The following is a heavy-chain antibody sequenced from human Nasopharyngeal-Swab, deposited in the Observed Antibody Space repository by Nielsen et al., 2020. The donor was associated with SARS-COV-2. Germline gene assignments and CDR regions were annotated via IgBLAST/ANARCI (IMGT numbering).Heavy chain of an antibody. V-gene: IGHV3-30*18. J-gene: IGHJ4*02. CDR1: GFTFSSFG. Sequence: GESLKISCAASGFTFSSFGMHWVRQAPGKGLEWVAVISYDGNNKYYADSVKGRFTISRDNSKNTLYLQMDSLRAEDTAVYYCAKVRDGYNQGFDYWGQGTLVTVPS. CDR2: ISYDGNNK. D-gene: IGHD5-24*01. CDR3: AKVRDGYNQGFDY.